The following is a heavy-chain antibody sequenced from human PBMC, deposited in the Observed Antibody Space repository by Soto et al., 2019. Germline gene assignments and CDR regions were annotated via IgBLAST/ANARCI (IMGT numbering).Heavy chain of an antibody. J-gene: IGHJ4*02. V-gene: IGHV3-23*01. CDR2: ISGSGATT. D-gene: IGHD3-16*01. Sequence: EVQLLESGGDLVQPGGSLRLSCAASGFTFSSYGMYWVRQAPGRGLEWVSVISGSGATTYYTDSVKGRFTISRDNSKNTLYLQMNDLRGEDTALYYCAKGGGFWGWDNARNENFFDCWGQGTLVTVSS. CDR3: AKGGGFWGWDNARNENFFDC. CDR1: GFTFSSYG.